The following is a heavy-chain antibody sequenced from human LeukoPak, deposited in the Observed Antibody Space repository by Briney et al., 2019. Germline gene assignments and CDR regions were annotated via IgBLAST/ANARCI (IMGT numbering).Heavy chain of an antibody. Sequence: SETLSLTCTVSGGSISSYYWSWIRQPPGKGLEWLGYIYYSGSTNYNPSLKSRVTISVDTSKNQFSLKLSSVTAADTAVYYCATTESYYRDSLLEYWGQGTLVTVSS. D-gene: IGHD1-26*01. CDR1: GGSISSYY. CDR2: IYYSGST. V-gene: IGHV4-59*01. CDR3: ATTESYYRDSLLEY. J-gene: IGHJ4*02.